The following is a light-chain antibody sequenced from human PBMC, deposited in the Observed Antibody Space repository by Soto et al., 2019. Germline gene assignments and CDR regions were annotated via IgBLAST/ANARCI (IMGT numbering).Light chain of an antibody. CDR2: GAS. J-gene: IGKJ4*01. V-gene: IGKV3-20*01. CDR1: QSVSSSY. CDR3: QQYGSSLLT. Sequence: EIVLTQSPGTLSLSPGERATLSCRASQSVSSSYLAWYQQKPRQAPRLLIYGASSSATGIPDRFSGSGSGTDFTLTISRLEPEDFAVYYCQQYGSSLLTFGGGTKMEIK.